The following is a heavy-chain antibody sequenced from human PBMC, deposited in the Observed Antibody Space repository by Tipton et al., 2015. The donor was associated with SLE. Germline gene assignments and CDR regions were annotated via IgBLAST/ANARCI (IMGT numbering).Heavy chain of an antibody. J-gene: IGHJ6*02. CDR2: IYYSGST. V-gene: IGHV4-59*01. Sequence: TLSLTCTVSGGSISSYYWSWIRQPPGKGLEWIGYIYYSGSTNYNPPLKSRVTISVDTSKNQFSLNLSSVTAADTAVYYCARGAYFYYDMDVWGQGTTVIVSS. CDR3: ARGAYFYYDMDV. D-gene: IGHD3-16*01. CDR1: GGSISSYY.